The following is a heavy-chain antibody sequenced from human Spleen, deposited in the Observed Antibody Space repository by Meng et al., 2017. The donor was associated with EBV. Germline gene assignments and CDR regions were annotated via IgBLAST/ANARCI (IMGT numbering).Heavy chain of an antibody. J-gene: IGHJ4*02. D-gene: IGHD4-17*01. CDR1: GATNSSNNSY. V-gene: IGHV4-39*02. CDR3: ASERISVTTFFNY. Sequence: QAQDAGLGRVNTSATLSLNFSVSGATNSSNNSYWCWLRHVPGKVMEWIGSMFYSGSTYYNPSLKSRVTIFLDTSQNHFSLKLNSMTAADTAVYYCASERISVTTFFNYWGLGTLVTVSS. CDR2: MFYSGST.